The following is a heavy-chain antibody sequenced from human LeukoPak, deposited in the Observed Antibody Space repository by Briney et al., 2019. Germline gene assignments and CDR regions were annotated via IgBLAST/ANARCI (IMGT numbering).Heavy chain of an antibody. CDR1: GFTFSSYW. CDR3: AKDHDSSGYYYSGSYFDY. D-gene: IGHD3-22*01. V-gene: IGHV3-74*01. CDR2: INSDGSST. Sequence: PGGSLRLSCAASGFTFSSYWMHWVRQAPGKGLVWVSRINSDGSSTNYADSVKGRFTISRDNAKNTLYLQMNSLRAEDTAVYYCAKDHDSSGYYYSGSYFDYWGQGTLVTVSS. J-gene: IGHJ4*02.